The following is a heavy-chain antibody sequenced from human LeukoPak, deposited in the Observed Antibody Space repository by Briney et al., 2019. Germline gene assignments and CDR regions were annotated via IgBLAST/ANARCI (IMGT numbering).Heavy chain of an antibody. J-gene: IGHJ4*02. CDR1: GFTFSSYG. V-gene: IGHV3-30*18. CDR3: AKDGGYDSGTYLDE. D-gene: IGHD3-10*01. Sequence: QPGRSLRLSCAASGFTFSSYGMHWVRQAPGKGLEWVAVISKDGGKKFYADSVKGRFTISRDNSKNTLYLQMNSLSAEDTAVYYCAKDGGYDSGTYLDEWGQGTLVTVSS. CDR2: ISKDGGKK.